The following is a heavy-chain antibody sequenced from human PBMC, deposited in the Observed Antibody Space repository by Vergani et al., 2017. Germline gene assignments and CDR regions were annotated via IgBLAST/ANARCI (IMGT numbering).Heavy chain of an antibody. CDR1: GFSFSSFG. CDR2: IHYDGSHE. CDR3: GRDRCGATISCYISGAFDY. Sequence: QVQLVESGGGVVQPGRSLRLSCAASGFSFSSFGFHWVRQAPGKGLEWVAFIHYDGSHEYYIDYVKGRFNIPRDKSKNTLILQMNGLRDEDTAVYYCGRDRCGATISCYISGAFDYWGLGTLVSVSS. J-gene: IGHJ4*02. V-gene: IGHV3-33*01. D-gene: IGHD2-2*02.